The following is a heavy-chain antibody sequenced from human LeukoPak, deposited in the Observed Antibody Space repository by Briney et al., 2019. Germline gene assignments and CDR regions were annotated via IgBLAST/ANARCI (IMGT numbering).Heavy chain of an antibody. J-gene: IGHJ6*02. CDR3: SKGGGYVRMDV. CDR1: GFSFDDYA. D-gene: IGHD5-12*01. CDR2: ISWNSGSI. V-gene: IGHV3-9*01. Sequence: GGSLRLSCAASGFSFDDYAMHWVRQAPGKGLEWVSGISWNSGSIGYVDSVKGRFTISRDNAKNSLFLQMNSLRADDTAVYYCSKGGGYVRMDVWGQGTTVTVSS.